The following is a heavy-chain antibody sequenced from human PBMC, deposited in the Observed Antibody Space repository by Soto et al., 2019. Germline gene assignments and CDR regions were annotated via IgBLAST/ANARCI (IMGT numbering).Heavy chain of an antibody. D-gene: IGHD3-3*01. CDR3: ARTITFWSGYPSPNWFDP. J-gene: IGHJ5*02. CDR2: IYYSGST. Sequence: ILSLTCTVSGGYISGGGYYWSWIRQHPGKGLEWIGYIYYSGSTYYNPSLKSRVTISVDTSKNQFSLKLSSVTAADTAVYYCARTITFWSGYPSPNWFDPWGQGPLVTVSS. V-gene: IGHV4-31*03. CDR1: GGYISGGGYY.